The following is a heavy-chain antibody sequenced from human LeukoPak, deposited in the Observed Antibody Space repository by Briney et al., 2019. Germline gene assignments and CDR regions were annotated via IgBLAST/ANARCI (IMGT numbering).Heavy chain of an antibody. CDR3: ARGEDGWGPGEGY. CDR1: GGTFSSYA. D-gene: IGHD3-10*01. Sequence: ASVKVSCKASGGTFSSYAISWVRQAPGQGLEWMGGIIPIFGTANYAQKFKGRVTITADESTSTAYMELSSLRSEDTAVYYCARGEDGWGPGEGYWGQGTLVTVSS. J-gene: IGHJ4*02. V-gene: IGHV1-69*13. CDR2: IIPIFGTA.